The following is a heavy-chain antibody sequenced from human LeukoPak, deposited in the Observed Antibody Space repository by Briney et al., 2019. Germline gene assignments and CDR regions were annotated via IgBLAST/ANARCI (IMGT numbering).Heavy chain of an antibody. V-gene: IGHV4-61*02. D-gene: IGHD2-21*02. Sequence: SETLSLTCTVSGGSISSGSYYWSWIRQPAGKGLEWIGRIYTSGSTNYNPSLKSRVTISVDTSKNQFSLKLSSVTAADTAVYYCARDPAYCGGDCYSDYWGQGTLVTVSS. J-gene: IGHJ4*02. CDR3: ARDPAYCGGDCYSDY. CDR2: IYTSGST. CDR1: GGSISSGSYY.